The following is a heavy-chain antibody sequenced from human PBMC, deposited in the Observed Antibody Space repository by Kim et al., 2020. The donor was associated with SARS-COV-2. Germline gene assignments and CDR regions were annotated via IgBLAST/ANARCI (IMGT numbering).Heavy chain of an antibody. Sequence: NYHPSLKSRVTISVDTSKNQFSLKLSSVTAADTAVYYCARTSTADYYMDVWGKGTTVTVSS. J-gene: IGHJ6*03. V-gene: IGHV4-4*09. CDR3: ARTSTADYYMDV. D-gene: IGHD4-17*01.